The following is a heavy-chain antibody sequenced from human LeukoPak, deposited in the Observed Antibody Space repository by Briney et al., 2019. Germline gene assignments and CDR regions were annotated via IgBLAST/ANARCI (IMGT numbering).Heavy chain of an antibody. Sequence: GGSLRLSCAASGFTFSSYSMNWVRQAPGKGLEWGSYTSSSRSYIYYADSVKGRFTISRDNAKNSLYLQMNSVRAEDTAVYYCARDDSKFYYYMDVWGKGTTVTVSS. CDR2: TSSSRSYI. CDR3: ARDDSKFYYYMDV. D-gene: IGHD2-21*02. V-gene: IGHV3-21*01. CDR1: GFTFSSYS. J-gene: IGHJ6*03.